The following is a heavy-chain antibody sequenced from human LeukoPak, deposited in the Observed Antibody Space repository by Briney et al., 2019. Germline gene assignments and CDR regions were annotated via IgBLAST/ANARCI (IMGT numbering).Heavy chain of an antibody. D-gene: IGHD3-10*01. J-gene: IGHJ4*02. Sequence: PGRSQRLSCAASGFTFTEYAMHWVRQAPGKGLEWVALISYDGSRTDYADSVKGRFTISRDNSRNTLYLQLNSLGPEDAAVYYCARDSTYYYASGSSGPHCFDYWGQGALVTVSS. CDR2: ISYDGSRT. V-gene: IGHV3-30*01. CDR3: ARDSTYYYASGSSGPHCFDY. CDR1: GFTFTEYA.